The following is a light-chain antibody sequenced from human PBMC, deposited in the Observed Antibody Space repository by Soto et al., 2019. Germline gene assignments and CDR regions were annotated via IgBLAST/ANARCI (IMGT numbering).Light chain of an antibody. CDR2: WAS. J-gene: IGKJ1*01. CDR1: QSVLYNPNNKNY. Sequence: DIVMTQSPDSLTVSLGERATINCKSSQSVLYNPNNKNYLAWFQQKPGQPPKLLIYWASNRESGVPDRFSGXGSGXXXXXXXXXXQAEDVAVYYCHQYASIPWTFGQGTKVEI. CDR3: HQYASIPWT. V-gene: IGKV4-1*01.